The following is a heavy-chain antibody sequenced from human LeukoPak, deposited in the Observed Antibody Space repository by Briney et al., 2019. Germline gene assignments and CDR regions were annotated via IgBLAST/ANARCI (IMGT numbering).Heavy chain of an antibody. CDR2: INQDGSEK. Sequence: GGSLRLSCAASGITFRRFWMSWVRQAPGKGLQWVANINQDGSEKHYVDSVKGRFTISRDNAKNSLYLQMNSLRAEDTAVYYCARDLRITVAGTNYYYYGMDVWGQGTTVTVSS. CDR3: ARDLRITVAGTNYYYYGMDV. D-gene: IGHD6-19*01. J-gene: IGHJ6*02. V-gene: IGHV3-7*03. CDR1: GITFRRFW.